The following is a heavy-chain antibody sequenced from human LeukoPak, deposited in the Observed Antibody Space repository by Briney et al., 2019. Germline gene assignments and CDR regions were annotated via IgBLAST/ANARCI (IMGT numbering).Heavy chain of an antibody. D-gene: IGHD6-13*01. CDR3: ASPHIAAARGDAFDI. J-gene: IGHJ3*02. CDR1: GFTFSSYS. Sequence: GGSLRLSCAASGFTFSSYSMNWVRQAPGRGLEWVSYISSSGSTIYYADSVKGRFTISRDNAKNSLYLQMNSLRAEDTAVYYCASPHIAAARGDAFDIWGQGTMVTVSS. V-gene: IGHV3-48*04. CDR2: ISSSGSTI.